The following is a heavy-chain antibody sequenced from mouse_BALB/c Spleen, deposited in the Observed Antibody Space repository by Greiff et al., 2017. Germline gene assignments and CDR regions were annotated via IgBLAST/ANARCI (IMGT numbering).Heavy chain of an antibody. J-gene: IGHJ2*01. CDR3: TRAAYYYGSSPDY. CDR2: INPSNGGT. V-gene: IGHV1S81*02. D-gene: IGHD1-1*01. CDR1: GYTFTSYY. Sequence: QVQLQQSGAELVKPGASVKLSCKASGYTFTSYYMYWVKQRPGQGLEWIGEINPSNGGTNFNEKFKSKATLTVDKSSSTAYMQLSSLTSEDSAVYYCTRAAYYYGSSPDYWGQGTTLTVSS.